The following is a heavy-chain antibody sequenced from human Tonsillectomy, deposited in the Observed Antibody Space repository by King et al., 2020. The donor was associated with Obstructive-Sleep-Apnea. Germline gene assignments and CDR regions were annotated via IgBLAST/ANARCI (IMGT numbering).Heavy chain of an antibody. CDR3: ARVAAAAAPPFDY. D-gene: IGHD6-13*01. Sequence: QLQESGPGLVKPSETLSLTCTVSGYSISRGHYWGWIRQPPGKGLEWIGAMYHSGITYYNASLKSRLTMSVDTSKNQFSLRLTSVTAADTALYYCARVAAAAAPPFDYWGQGTLVTVSS. V-gene: IGHV4-38-2*02. CDR1: GYSISRGHY. CDR2: MYHSGIT. J-gene: IGHJ4*02.